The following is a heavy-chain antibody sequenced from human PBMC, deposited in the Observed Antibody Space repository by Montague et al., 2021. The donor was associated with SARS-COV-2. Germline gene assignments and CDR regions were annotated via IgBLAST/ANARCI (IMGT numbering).Heavy chain of an antibody. D-gene: IGHD2-2*01. J-gene: IGHJ6*02. V-gene: IGHV4-34*01. Sequence: SETLSLTCAVYGGSFSGYYWSWIRQPPGKGLEWIGEINHSGSTNYNPSLKSRVTISVDMSKNQFSLKLSSVTAADTAVYYRARVRAVPAAMRIFSLGRSYYGMDVWGQGATVTVSS. CDR1: GGSFSGYY. CDR2: INHSGST. CDR3: ARVRAVPAAMRIFSLGRSYYGMDV.